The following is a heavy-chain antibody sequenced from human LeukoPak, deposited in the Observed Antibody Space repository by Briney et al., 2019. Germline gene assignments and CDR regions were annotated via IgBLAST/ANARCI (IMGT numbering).Heavy chain of an antibody. CDR1: GVSISSSNW. D-gene: IGHD3-10*01. Sequence: SETLSLTCAVSGVSISSSNWWSWVRQPPGKGLAWIAEIHHSGSANYNPSLKSRVIISGDKSKNQFSLKLSSVTAADTAVYYCARVAPMVRGVIAGRGFDYWGQGTLVTVSS. J-gene: IGHJ4*02. CDR2: IHHSGSA. CDR3: ARVAPMVRGVIAGRGFDY. V-gene: IGHV4-4*02.